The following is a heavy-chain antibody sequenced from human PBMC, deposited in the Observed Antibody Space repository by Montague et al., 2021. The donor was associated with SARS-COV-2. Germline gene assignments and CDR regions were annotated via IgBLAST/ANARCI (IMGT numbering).Heavy chain of an antibody. CDR2: TDWDDDK. Sequence: PALVKPTQTLTLTCTVSGVSLSTSGMCVSWIRQPPGKALEWLARTDWDDDKYDSTSLKTRLTISKDTSKNQVVLTMTNMDPVDTVTYYCARILVAAAGSPFDPWGQGTLVTVSS. CDR1: GVSLSTSGMC. CDR3: ARILVAAAGSPFDP. J-gene: IGHJ5*02. D-gene: IGHD6-13*01. V-gene: IGHV2-70*11.